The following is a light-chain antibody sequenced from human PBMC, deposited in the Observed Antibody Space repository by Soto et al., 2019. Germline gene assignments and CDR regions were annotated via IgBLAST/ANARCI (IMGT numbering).Light chain of an antibody. Sequence: QSVLTQPPSVSGAPGQRVTISCTGGSSNIGAGYDVHWYQQLPGTAPKLLIYGNSNRPSGVPDRFSGSKSGTSASLAITGRQAEDEADYYCQSYDSSLSGFYVFGTGTKVTVL. CDR2: GNS. V-gene: IGLV1-40*01. CDR3: QSYDSSLSGFYV. J-gene: IGLJ1*01. CDR1: SSNIGAGYD.